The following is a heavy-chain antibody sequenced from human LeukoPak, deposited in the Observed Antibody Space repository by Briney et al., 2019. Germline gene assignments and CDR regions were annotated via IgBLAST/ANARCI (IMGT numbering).Heavy chain of an antibody. J-gene: IGHJ3*02. CDR1: GLTVSNTW. D-gene: IGHD2/OR15-2a*01. V-gene: IGHV3-15*01. CDR2: IKSKGDGGTT. Sequence: GGSLRLSCAASGLTVSNTWMSWVRQGPGKGLEWVGRIKSKGDGGTTDHAAPVKGRFTISRDDSKNTLNLQMNGLKPKDTAVYYCTTYNSRDAFDIWGQGTMVTVSS. CDR3: TTYNSRDAFDI.